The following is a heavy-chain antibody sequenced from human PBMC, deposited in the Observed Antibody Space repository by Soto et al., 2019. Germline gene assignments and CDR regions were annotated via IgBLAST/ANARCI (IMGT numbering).Heavy chain of an antibody. CDR1: GDTFSSYA. D-gene: IGHD3-10*01. V-gene: IGHV1-69*05. CDR3: AVDDFNTSDYYDY. Sequence: SVKVSCKASGDTFSSYAISWVRQAPGQGLEWMGWIIPIFDTTNYAQKFQGRVTMTTDTSTSTAYMELSGLRSDDTAVYYCAVDDFNTSDYYDYWGQGTLVTVSS. CDR2: IIPIFDTT. J-gene: IGHJ4*02.